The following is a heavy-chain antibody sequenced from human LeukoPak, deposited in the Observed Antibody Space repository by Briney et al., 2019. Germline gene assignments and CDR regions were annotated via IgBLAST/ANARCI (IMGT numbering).Heavy chain of an antibody. D-gene: IGHD6-19*01. CDR1: GFTFSSYG. V-gene: IGHV3-23*01. Sequence: GGSPRLSCAASGFTFSSYGMSWVRQAPGKGLEWVSTLSGSDGTTYYAGSVKGRFTVSRDNTKNTFYLQMNSLRAEDTAVYYCAKRAPLYSSTPGNYFDSWGQGTLVTVSS. CDR2: LSGSDGTT. CDR3: AKRAPLYSSTPGNYFDS. J-gene: IGHJ4*02.